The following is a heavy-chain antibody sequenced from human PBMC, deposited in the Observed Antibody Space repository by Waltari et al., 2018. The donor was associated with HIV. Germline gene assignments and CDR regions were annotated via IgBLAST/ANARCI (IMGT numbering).Heavy chain of an antibody. CDR3: ARGGDYYDSSGYYYGAFDI. CDR2: TYYSGST. CDR1: GGSFSSVDSY. Sequence: QVQLQESGPGLVKPSQTLSLTCTVSGGSFSSVDSYWSWIRQPPGKGLEWIGYTYYSGSTYYNPSLKSRVTISVDRSKNQFSLKLSSVTAADTAVYYCARGGDYYDSSGYYYGAFDIWGQGTMVTVSS. D-gene: IGHD3-22*01. J-gene: IGHJ3*02. V-gene: IGHV4-30-4*08.